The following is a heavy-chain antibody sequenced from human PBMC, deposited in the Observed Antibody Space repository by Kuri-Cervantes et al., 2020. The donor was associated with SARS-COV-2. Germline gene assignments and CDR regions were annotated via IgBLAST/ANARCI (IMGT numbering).Heavy chain of an antibody. J-gene: IGHJ5*02. CDR2: IYFSGIT. CDR1: GGSISSSSYY. Sequence: GSLRLSCTVSGGSISSSSYYWGWIRQPPGKGLEWIGYIYFSGITHYNPSLKSRVTISVDTSKNQFSLKVRSVTAADTAVYYCARASMRGWFDPWGQGTLVTVSS. CDR3: ARASMRGWFDP. V-gene: IGHV4-61*05. D-gene: IGHD2/OR15-2a*01.